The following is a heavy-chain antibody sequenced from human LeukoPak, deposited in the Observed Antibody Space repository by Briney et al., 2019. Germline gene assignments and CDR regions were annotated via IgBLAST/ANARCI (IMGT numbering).Heavy chain of an antibody. V-gene: IGHV1-18*01. Sequence: ASVKASCKASGYTFTSYGISWVRQAPGQGLEWMGWISVYNGNTNYAQKFQGRVTMTTDTSTSTAYMELRSLRSDDTAVYYCARDLAQQLGIDPWGQGTLVTVSS. J-gene: IGHJ5*02. D-gene: IGHD6-13*01. CDR1: GYTFTSYG. CDR3: ARDLAQQLGIDP. CDR2: ISVYNGNT.